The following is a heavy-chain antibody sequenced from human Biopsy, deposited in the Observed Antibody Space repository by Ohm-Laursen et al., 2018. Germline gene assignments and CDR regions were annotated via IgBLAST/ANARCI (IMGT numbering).Heavy chain of an antibody. CDR3: GNEVHGRDY. V-gene: IGHV4-34*08. Sequence: LQTLSLTWAVFGKTFSDYQWSWIRQPPGKGLEWIGQINQAGTTNYNPSLKSRVSISADASKYEFSLRLTSVTAADTAVYLCGNEVHGRDYWGLGAQVTVSS. CDR1: GKTFSDYQ. D-gene: IGHD2-15*01. J-gene: IGHJ4*02. CDR2: INQAGTT.